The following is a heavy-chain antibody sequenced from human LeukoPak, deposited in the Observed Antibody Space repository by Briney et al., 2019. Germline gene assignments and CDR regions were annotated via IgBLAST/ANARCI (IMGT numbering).Heavy chain of an antibody. Sequence: PGGSLRLSCAASGFTFSSYSMNWVRQAPGKGLEWVSSISSSSSYIYYADSVKGRFTISRDNAKNSLYLQMNSLRAEDTAVYYCARSDSSGYRIAEYFQHSGQGTLVTVSS. CDR3: ARSDSSGYRIAEYFQH. CDR2: ISSSSSYI. D-gene: IGHD3-22*01. V-gene: IGHV3-21*01. CDR1: GFTFSSYS. J-gene: IGHJ1*01.